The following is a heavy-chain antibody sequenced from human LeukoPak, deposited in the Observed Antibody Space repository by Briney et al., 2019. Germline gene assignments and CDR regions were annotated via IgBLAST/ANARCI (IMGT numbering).Heavy chain of an antibody. CDR3: ARLAAFSMDV. Sequence: SETLSLTCTISGGSMSTYYWTWIRQPPGKGLEWIGYIHSSGSANYKPSLKSRVTISVDTSKNQFSLKLTSVSAADTAVYYCARLAAFSMDVWGKGTSVAVSS. J-gene: IGHJ6*04. V-gene: IGHV4-59*08. CDR2: IHSSGSA. CDR1: GGSMSTYY.